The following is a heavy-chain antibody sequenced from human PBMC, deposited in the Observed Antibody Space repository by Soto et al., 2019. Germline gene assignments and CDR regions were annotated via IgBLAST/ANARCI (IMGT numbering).Heavy chain of an antibody. CDR1: GGTISSYY. CDR3: ARSPGVLLGGWFDP. CDR2: IYYSGST. J-gene: IGHJ5*02. D-gene: IGHD3-10*01. Sequence: PSETLSLTCTVSGGTISSYYWSWIRQPPGKGLEWIGYIYYSGSTNYNPSLKSRVTISVDTSKNQFSLKLSSVTAADTAVYYCARSPGVLLGGWFDPWGQGTLVTVSS. V-gene: IGHV4-59*01.